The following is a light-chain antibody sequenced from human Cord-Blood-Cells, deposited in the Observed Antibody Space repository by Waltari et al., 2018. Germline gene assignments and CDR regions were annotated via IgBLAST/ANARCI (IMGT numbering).Light chain of an antibody. J-gene: IGKJ2*01. CDR2: GAS. V-gene: IGKV3-20*01. Sequence: IVLTQSPGTLSLSPGESATLSCRASQSVSSSSLAWYQQKPGQAPRLLIYGASSRATGIPGRFSGSGSGTDFTLTISRLEPEDFAVYYCQQYGSSPYTFGQGTKLEIK. CDR3: QQYGSSPYT. CDR1: QSVSSSS.